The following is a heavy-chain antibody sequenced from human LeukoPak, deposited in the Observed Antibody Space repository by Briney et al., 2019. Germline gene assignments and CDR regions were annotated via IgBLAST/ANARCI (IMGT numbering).Heavy chain of an antibody. CDR2: ISYDGSNK. CDR1: GFTFSSYA. J-gene: IGHJ6*02. Sequence: PGGSLRLSCAASGFTFSSYAMHWVRQAPGKGLEWVAVISYDGSNKYYADSVKGRFTISRDNSKNTLYLQMNSLRAEDTAVYYCARDHVFPDVWGQGTTVTVSS. CDR3: ARDHVFPDV. V-gene: IGHV3-30-3*01. D-gene: IGHD2-21*01.